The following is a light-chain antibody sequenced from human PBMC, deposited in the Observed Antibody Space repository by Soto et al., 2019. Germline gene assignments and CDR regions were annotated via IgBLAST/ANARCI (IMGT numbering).Light chain of an antibody. J-gene: IGLJ2*01. Sequence: QSALTQPASVSGSPGQSITISCTGTSSDVGGYNYVSWYQQHPCKAPKLMIYDVSNRPSGVSNRFSGSKSGNTASLTISGLQAEDEADYYCSSYTSSSTLVVFGGGTKVTVL. CDR2: DVS. CDR3: SSYTSSSTLVV. CDR1: SSDVGGYNY. V-gene: IGLV2-14*01.